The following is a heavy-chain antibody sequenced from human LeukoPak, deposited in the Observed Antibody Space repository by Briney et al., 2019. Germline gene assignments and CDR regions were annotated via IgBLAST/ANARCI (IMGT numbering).Heavy chain of an antibody. Sequence: GGSLRLSCAASGFTFDDYAMHWVRQAPGKGLEWVSLISGDGGSTYYADSVKGRFTISRDNSKNSLYLQMNSLRTEDTALYYCEKEKYFALSISKFDFGGRGPRAPVSS. CDR3: EKEKYFALSISKFDF. D-gene: IGHD3-9*01. V-gene: IGHV3-43*02. J-gene: IGHJ4*02. CDR1: GFTFDDYA. CDR2: ISGDGGST.